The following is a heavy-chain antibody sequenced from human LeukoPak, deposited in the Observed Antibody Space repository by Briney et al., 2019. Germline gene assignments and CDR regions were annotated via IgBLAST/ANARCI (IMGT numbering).Heavy chain of an antibody. CDR2: INPNSGGT. Sequence: ASVKVSCKASGYTFTGYYMHWVRQAPGQGLEWMGWINPNSGGTNYAQKFQGRVTMTRDTSISTAYMELSRLRSDDTAVYYCARDFYVLWGGTTQIFDSGGRGPLVTVS. J-gene: IGHJ4*02. CDR3: ARDFYVLWGGTTQIFDS. CDR1: GYTFTGYY. V-gene: IGHV1-2*02. D-gene: IGHD3-16*01.